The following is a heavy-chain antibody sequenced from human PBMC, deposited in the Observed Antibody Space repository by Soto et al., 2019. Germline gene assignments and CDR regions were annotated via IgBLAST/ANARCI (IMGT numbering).Heavy chain of an antibody. CDR2: ISGSGGST. J-gene: IGHJ3*02. Sequence: PVGSLRLSCAASGFTFSSYAMSWVRQAPGKGLEWVSAISGSGGSTYYADSVKGRFTISRDNSKNTLYLQMNSLRAEDTAVYYCAKARAWIQLGDAFDIWGQGTMVTVSS. V-gene: IGHV3-23*01. CDR3: AKARAWIQLGDAFDI. CDR1: GFTFSSYA. D-gene: IGHD5-18*01.